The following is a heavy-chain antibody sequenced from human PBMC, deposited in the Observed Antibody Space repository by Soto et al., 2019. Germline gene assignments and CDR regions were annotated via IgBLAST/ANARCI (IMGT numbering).Heavy chain of an antibody. CDR1: GGSISSYY. Sequence: KPSETLSLTCTVSGGSISSYYWSWIRQPPGKGLEWIGYIYYSGSTNYNPSLKSRVTISVDTSKNQFSLKLSSVTAADTAVYYCARSGRTSSGWYYFDYWGQGTLVTVSS. J-gene: IGHJ4*02. D-gene: IGHD6-19*01. CDR2: IYYSGST. CDR3: ARSGRTSSGWYYFDY. V-gene: IGHV4-59*01.